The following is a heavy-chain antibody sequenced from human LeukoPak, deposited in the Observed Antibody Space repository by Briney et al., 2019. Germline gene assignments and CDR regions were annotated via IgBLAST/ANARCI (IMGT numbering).Heavy chain of an antibody. CDR2: ISYDGSNK. CDR1: GFTLSTNA. CDR3: AKDPPSGSSGWYYFDY. Sequence: GGSLRLSCLTSGFTLSTNAMSWVRQAPGKGLEWVAVISYDGSNKYYADSVKGRFTISRDNSKDTLYLQMNSLRAEDTAVYYCAKDPPSGSSGWYYFDYWGQGTLVTVSS. D-gene: IGHD6-19*01. V-gene: IGHV3-30*18. J-gene: IGHJ4*02.